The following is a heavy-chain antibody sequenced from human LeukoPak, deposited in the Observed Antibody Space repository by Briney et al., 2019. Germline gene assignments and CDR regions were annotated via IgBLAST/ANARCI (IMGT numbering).Heavy chain of an antibody. J-gene: IGHJ4*02. CDR1: GFTFSSYA. V-gene: IGHV3-23*01. D-gene: IGHD3-3*01. CDR3: AKTTLFDFWSAYYFDY. CDR2: ISGSGGST. Sequence: PGGSPRLSCAASGFTFSSYAMSWVRQAPGKGLEWVSTISGSGGSTYYADSVKGRFTISRDNSKNTLYLQMNSLRAEDTAVYYCAKTTLFDFWSAYYFDYWGQGTLVTVSS.